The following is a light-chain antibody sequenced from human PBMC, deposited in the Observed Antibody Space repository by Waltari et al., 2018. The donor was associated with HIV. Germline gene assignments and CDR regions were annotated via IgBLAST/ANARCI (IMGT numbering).Light chain of an antibody. Sequence: QSALTQPPSASGSPGQSVTISCAGTSSDIGLYNFVSWYQHHPGKAPKLMISEFSRRPSGVPDCFSGSKSGNTASLTVSGLQAEDEAAYYCFSYAGNNYLLFGGGTKLTVL. CDR3: FSYAGNNYLL. V-gene: IGLV2-8*01. CDR1: SSDIGLYNF. CDR2: EFS. J-gene: IGLJ2*01.